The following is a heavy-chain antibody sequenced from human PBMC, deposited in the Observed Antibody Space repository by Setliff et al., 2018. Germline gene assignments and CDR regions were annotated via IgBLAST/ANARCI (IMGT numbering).Heavy chain of an antibody. V-gene: IGHV4-4*07. CDR2: IYIGGSA. D-gene: IGHD1-26*01. CDR3: ARKGISALSGAFDM. CDR1: GGSFSGYY. Sequence: PSETLSLTCTVSGGSFSGYYWSWIRQPAGKGLEWIGHIYIGGSANYNPSLKSRVTMSVDTSKNQFSLKLSSVTAADTAVYYCARKGISALSGAFDMWGQGTMVTVSS. J-gene: IGHJ3*02.